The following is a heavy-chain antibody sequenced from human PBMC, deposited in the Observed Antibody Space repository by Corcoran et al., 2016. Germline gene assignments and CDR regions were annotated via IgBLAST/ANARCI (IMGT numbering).Heavy chain of an antibody. CDR1: GFTFSSYG. CDR3: AEAATIPFQH. V-gene: IGHV3-30*18. CDR2: ISYDGSNK. Sequence: QVQLVESGGGVVQPGRSLRLSCAASGFTFSSYGMHWVRQAPGKGLEWVAVISYDGSNKYYADSVKGRFTISRDNSKTTLYLQMTSLRAEDTAVYYCAEAATIPFQHWGQGTLVTVSS. D-gene: IGHD3-10*01. J-gene: IGHJ1*01.